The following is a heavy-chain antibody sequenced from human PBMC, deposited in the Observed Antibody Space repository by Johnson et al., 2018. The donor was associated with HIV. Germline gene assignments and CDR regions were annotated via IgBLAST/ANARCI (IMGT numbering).Heavy chain of an antibody. Sequence: VQLVESGGGVVQPGRSLSLSCAASGFTFSSYAMHWVRQAPGKGLEWVAVISYDGSNKYYADSVKGRFTISRDNSKNTLYLEMNSLRAEDTAVYYCAREYDAFDIWGQGTMVTVSS. CDR2: ISYDGSNK. CDR3: AREYDAFDI. CDR1: GFTFSSYA. V-gene: IGHV3-30-3*01. J-gene: IGHJ3*02.